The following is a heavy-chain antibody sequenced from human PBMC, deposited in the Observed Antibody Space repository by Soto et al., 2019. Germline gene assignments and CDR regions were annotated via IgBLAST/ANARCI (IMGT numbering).Heavy chain of an antibody. J-gene: IGHJ4*02. CDR2: IITLFGTA. Sequence: VQLMQSGAEVKQPGSSVKVSCKASGGTFSSHSINWVRQAPGQGLEWMGGIITLFGTANYAQNFQGRVTITAGQSTSTAYMELTSLRSDDTAVYYCAREVGYGDCSAALLDLGQGTLVTVSS. CDR1: GGTFSSHS. CDR3: AREVGYGDCSAALLD. V-gene: IGHV1-69*01. D-gene: IGHD4-17*01.